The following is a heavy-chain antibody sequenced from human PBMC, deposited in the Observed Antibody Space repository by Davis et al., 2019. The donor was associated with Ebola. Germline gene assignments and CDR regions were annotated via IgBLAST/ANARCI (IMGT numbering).Heavy chain of an antibody. CDR1: GGSFSGYY. D-gene: IGHD6-13*01. J-gene: IGHJ6*03. Sequence: PSETLSLTCAVYGGSFSGYYWSWIRQPPGKGLEWIGEINHSGSTDDNPSLKSRVSISVDSSKNQFSLKLSSVTAADTAVYYCARQRYNSSWYGRSYYYYYMDVWGKGTTVTVSS. CDR3: ARQRYNSSWYGRSYYYYYMDV. CDR2: INHSGST. V-gene: IGHV4-34*01.